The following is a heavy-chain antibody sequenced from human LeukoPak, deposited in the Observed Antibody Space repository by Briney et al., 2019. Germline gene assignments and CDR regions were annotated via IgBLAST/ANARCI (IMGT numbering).Heavy chain of an antibody. V-gene: IGHV1-3*01. CDR3: ARDTTFGGVIAGYYFDY. J-gene: IGHJ4*02. CDR1: GYTFTGYY. Sequence: GASVKVSCKASGYTFTGYYMHWVRQAPGQGLEWMGWINAGNGNTKYSQKFQGRVTITRDTSASTAYMELSSLRSEATAVYYCARDTTFGGVIAGYYFDYWGQGTLVTVSS. D-gene: IGHD3-16*02. CDR2: INAGNGNT.